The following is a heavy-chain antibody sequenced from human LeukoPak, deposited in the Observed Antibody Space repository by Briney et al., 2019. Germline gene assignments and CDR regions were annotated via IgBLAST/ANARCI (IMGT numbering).Heavy chain of an antibody. CDR1: GYTFSSFS. Sequence: AGSLRLSCAASGYTFSSFSINWVRQAPGKGLEWVSSISVRSNYIYYADSVRGRFTISRDDARDSLYLQMNSLRAEDTAVYYCVRLRRNSDTSGYYYYYDFWGQGTLVTVSS. CDR3: VRLRRNSDTSGYYYYYDF. D-gene: IGHD3-22*01. J-gene: IGHJ4*02. V-gene: IGHV3-21*01. CDR2: ISVRSNYI.